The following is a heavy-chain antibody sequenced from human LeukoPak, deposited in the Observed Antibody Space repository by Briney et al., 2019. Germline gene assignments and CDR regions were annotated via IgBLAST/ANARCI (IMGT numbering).Heavy chain of an antibody. V-gene: IGHV3-48*01. D-gene: IGHD3-10*01. Sequence: GGSLRLSCAASGFSLSHYSVTWVRQASGKGLEWVSYIGVTGSPTYYADSVKARFTISRDDAKESLYLQMNSLGAEDTAVYYCARNAWKSSDSGRGRMDVWGQGTSVTVSS. CDR1: GFSLSHYS. CDR3: ARNAWKSSDSGRGRMDV. CDR2: IGVTGSPT. J-gene: IGHJ6*02.